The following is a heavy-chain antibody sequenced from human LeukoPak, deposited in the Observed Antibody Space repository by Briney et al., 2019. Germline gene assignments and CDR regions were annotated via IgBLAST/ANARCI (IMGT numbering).Heavy chain of an antibody. CDR3: AREVVPAAYFDY. D-gene: IGHD2-2*01. J-gene: IGHJ4*02. Sequence: SETLSLTCAVYGGSFSGYYWSWIRQPPGKGLEWIGEINHSGSTYYNPSLKSRVTISVDTSKNQFSLKLSSVTAADTAVYYCAREVVPAAYFDYWGQGTLVTVSS. V-gene: IGHV4-34*01. CDR2: INHSGST. CDR1: GGSFSGYY.